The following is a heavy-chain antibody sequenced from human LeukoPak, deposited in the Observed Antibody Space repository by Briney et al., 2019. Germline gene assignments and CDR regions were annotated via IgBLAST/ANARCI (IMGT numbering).Heavy chain of an antibody. V-gene: IGHV4-59*01. D-gene: IGHD3-3*01. Sequence: SETLSLTCTVSGGSISSYYWSWIRQPPGKGLEWIGYIYYSGSTNYNPSLKSRVTISVDTSKNQFSLKLSSVTAADTAVYYCARDKPVITIFETDYGMDVLGQGTTVTVSS. J-gene: IGHJ6*02. CDR3: ARDKPVITIFETDYGMDV. CDR2: IYYSGST. CDR1: GGSISSYY.